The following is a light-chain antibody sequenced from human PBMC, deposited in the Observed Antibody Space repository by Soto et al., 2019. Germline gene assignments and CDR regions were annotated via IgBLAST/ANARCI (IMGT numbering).Light chain of an antibody. Sequence: EIVLTQSPGTLSLSPGERATLSCRASQSVSNNYLAWYQQKPGQAPRLLIYGASNRATGIPDRFGGSGSGTDFTLTISDLEPEDFAVYYCQQRSNWPSITFGQGTRLEI. V-gene: IGKV3-11*01. CDR3: QQRSNWPSIT. J-gene: IGKJ5*01. CDR1: QSVSNNY. CDR2: GAS.